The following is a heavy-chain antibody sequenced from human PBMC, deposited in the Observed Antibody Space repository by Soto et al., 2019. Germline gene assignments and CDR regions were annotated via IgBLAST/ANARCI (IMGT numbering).Heavy chain of an antibody. CDR1: GFTFSSYA. CDR3: AKGSPPFCSSTSCPIDY. V-gene: IGHV3-23*01. D-gene: IGHD2-2*01. CDR2: ISGSGGNT. J-gene: IGHJ4*02. Sequence: PGGSLRLSCAASGFTFSSYAMSWVRQAPGKGLEWVSTISGSGGNTYYADSVKGRFTISRDNSKNTLYLQMNSLRAEDTAVYYCAKGSPPFCSSTSCPIDYWGQGTLVTVSS.